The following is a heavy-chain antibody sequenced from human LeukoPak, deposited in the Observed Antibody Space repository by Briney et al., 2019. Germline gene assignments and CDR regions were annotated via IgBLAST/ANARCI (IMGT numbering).Heavy chain of an antibody. CDR2: IKQDGREK. CDR1: GFTFNSYA. Sequence: PGGPLRLSCAASGFTFNSYAVIWVRQAPGKGLEWVANIKQDGREKYYVDSVNDRFTISRDNAKNSLYLQMNSLRAEDTAVYYCPREGNHDYGDYVLGYWGQGTLVTVSS. J-gene: IGHJ4*02. CDR3: PREGNHDYGDYVLGY. D-gene: IGHD4-17*01. V-gene: IGHV3-7*01.